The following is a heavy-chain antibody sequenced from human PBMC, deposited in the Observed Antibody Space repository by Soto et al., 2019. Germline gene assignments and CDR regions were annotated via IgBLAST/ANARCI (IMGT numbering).Heavy chain of an antibody. CDR3: ARSYDSSGYYYYYGMDV. J-gene: IGHJ6*02. CDR2: INPSGGST. CDR1: GYTFTSYY. D-gene: IGHD3-22*01. V-gene: IGHV1-46*01. Sequence: VASVKVSCKASGYTFTSYYMHWVRQAPGQGLEWMGIINPSGGSTSYAQKFQGRVTMTRDTSTSTVYMELSSLRSEDTAVYYCARSYDSSGYYYYYGMDVWGQGTTVTSP.